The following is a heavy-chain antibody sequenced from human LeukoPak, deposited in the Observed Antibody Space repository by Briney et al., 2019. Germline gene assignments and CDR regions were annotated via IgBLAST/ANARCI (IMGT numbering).Heavy chain of an antibody. Sequence: GGSLRLSCAASGFTFSSYAMHWVRQAPGKGLEWVAVISYDGSNKYYADSVKGRFTISRDNSKNTLYLQMNSLRAEDTAVYYCARGIAVAGTWDLPVDYWGQGTLVTVSS. V-gene: IGHV3-30-3*01. J-gene: IGHJ4*02. CDR3: ARGIAVAGTWDLPVDY. CDR1: GFTFSSYA. D-gene: IGHD6-19*01. CDR2: ISYDGSNK.